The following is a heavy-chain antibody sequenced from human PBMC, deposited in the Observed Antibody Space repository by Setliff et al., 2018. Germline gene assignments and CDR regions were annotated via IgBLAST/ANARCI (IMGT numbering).Heavy chain of an antibody. Sequence: GGSLRLSCAASGFSFSSHSMNWVRQAPGKGLEWISYISSSSSIIYYADSVKGRFTISRDKSKNTLYLHLSSLRVEDTATYYCAIDRGGTNPWFDFWGQGTQVTVSS. CDR3: AIDRGGTNPWFDF. J-gene: IGHJ5*01. D-gene: IGHD3-10*01. V-gene: IGHV3-48*01. CDR1: GFSFSSHS. CDR2: ISSSSSII.